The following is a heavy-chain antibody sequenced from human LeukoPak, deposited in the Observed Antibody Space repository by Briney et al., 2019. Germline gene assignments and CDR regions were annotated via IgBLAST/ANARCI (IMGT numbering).Heavy chain of an antibody. CDR3: ASRSKQKLRYFDWLGVPRVWFDP. D-gene: IGHD3-9*01. Sequence: SETLSLTCAVYGGSFSGYYWSWIRQPPGKGLEWIGEINHSGSTNYNPSLKSRVTISVDTSKNQFSLKLSSVTAADTAVYYCASRSKQKLRYFDWLGVPRVWFDPWGQGTLVTVSS. J-gene: IGHJ5*02. CDR1: GGSFSGYY. V-gene: IGHV4-34*01. CDR2: INHSGST.